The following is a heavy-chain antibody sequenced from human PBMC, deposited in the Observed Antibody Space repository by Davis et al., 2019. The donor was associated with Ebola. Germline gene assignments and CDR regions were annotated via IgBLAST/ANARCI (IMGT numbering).Heavy chain of an antibody. CDR2: INTNTGSP. V-gene: IGHV7-4-1*02. CDR3: AREDYDGGSRLDP. CDR1: GYTFTKYA. Sequence: AASVTVSCKASGYTFTKYAIFWVRQAPGQGLEWMGWINTNTGSPDYAQGFTGRFVFSLDTSVSTAYLQISSLKAEDTAVYFCAREDYDGGSRLDPWGQGTLVSVSS. D-gene: IGHD3-16*01. J-gene: IGHJ5*02.